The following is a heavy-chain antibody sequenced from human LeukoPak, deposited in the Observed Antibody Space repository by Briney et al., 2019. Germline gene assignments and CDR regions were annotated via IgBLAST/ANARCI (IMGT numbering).Heavy chain of an antibody. CDR2: IYYSGST. CDR3: ARTIVVVPAAILGPFDY. D-gene: IGHD2-2*02. V-gene: IGHV4-31*03. Sequence: SETLSLTCTVSGGSISSGGYYWSWIRQHPGKGLEWIGYIYYSGSTYYNPSLKSRVTISVDTSKNQFSLKLSSVTAADTAVYYCARTIVVVPAAILGPFDYWGQGTLVTVSS. CDR1: GGSISSGGYY. J-gene: IGHJ4*02.